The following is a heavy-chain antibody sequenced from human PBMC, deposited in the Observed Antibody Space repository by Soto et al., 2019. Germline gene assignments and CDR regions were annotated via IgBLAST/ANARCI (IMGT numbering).Heavy chain of an antibody. CDR1: GFTFSNYC. V-gene: IGHV3-7*05. CDR2: IRQDGSEK. J-gene: IGHJ6*02. Sequence: EVQLVESGGGLVQPGGSLRLSCAASGFTFSNYCMSWVRQPPGKGLEWVAVIRQDGSEKYYVDSMKGRFTISRDNAKNSLYLQLNSLRAADTAVYYCAREGAYGSVWYSNDYGMDVWGQGTSVTVSS. CDR3: AREGAYGSVWYSNDYGMDV. D-gene: IGHD6-19*01.